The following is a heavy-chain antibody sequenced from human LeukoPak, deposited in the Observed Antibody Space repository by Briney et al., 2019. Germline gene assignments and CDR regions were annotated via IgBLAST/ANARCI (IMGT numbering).Heavy chain of an antibody. Sequence: SETLSLTCTVSGGSISSSSYYWGWIRQPPGKGLEWIGSIYYSGSTYYNPSLKSRVTISVDTSKNQFSLKLSSVTAADTAVYYCALKTSSGIAAAGKGDYYYYMDVWGKGTTVTVSS. CDR1: GGSISSSSYY. CDR2: IYYSGST. V-gene: IGHV4-39*07. J-gene: IGHJ6*03. D-gene: IGHD6-13*01. CDR3: ALKTSSGIAAAGKGDYYYYMDV.